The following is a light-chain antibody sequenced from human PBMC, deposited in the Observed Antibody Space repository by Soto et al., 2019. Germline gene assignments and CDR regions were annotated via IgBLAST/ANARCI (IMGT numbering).Light chain of an antibody. J-gene: IGLJ3*02. CDR2: RNN. V-gene: IGLV1-47*01. CDR3: SSWDDRLSAVV. Sequence: QSVVTQPPSTSGTPGQRVTISCSGGSSNIGNNFVYWYQHLPGTGPRLLTYRNNRRPSGVPDRFSGSKSGTSASLAISGLRSEDEADYYCSSWDDRLSAVVFGGGTKVTVL. CDR1: SSNIGNNF.